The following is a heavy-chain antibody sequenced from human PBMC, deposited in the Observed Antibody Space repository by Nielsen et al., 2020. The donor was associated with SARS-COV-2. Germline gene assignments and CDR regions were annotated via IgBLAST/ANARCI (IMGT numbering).Heavy chain of an antibody. D-gene: IGHD1-26*01. J-gene: IGHJ6*02. CDR1: GYSFTSYA. CDR3: ARERSREYGIDV. CDR2: TNVGNGNT. Sequence: ASVKVSCKASGYSFTSYAMHWVWQAPGQRLEWMGWTNVGNGNTKYSQKFQGRVTFTRDTSASTAYMELSSLRFEDTAVYYCARERSREYGIDVWGQGTTVTVSS. V-gene: IGHV1-3*01.